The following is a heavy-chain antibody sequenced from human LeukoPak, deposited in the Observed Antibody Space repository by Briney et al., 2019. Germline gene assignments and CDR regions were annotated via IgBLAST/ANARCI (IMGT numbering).Heavy chain of an antibody. CDR2: ISGDGGST. D-gene: IGHD1-26*01. J-gene: IGHJ4*02. Sequence: PGGSLGLSCAASGFTFSSYAMHWVRQAPGKGLEWVSLISGDGGSTYYADSVKGRFTISRDNSKNSLYLQMNSLRTEDTALYYCAKDQPPYSGSYPDYWGQGTLVTVSS. CDR1: GFTFSSYA. CDR3: AKDQPPYSGSYPDY. V-gene: IGHV3-43*02.